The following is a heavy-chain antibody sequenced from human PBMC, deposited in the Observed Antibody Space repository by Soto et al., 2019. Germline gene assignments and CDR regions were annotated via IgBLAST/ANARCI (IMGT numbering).Heavy chain of an antibody. J-gene: IGHJ5*02. CDR2: TYYRSKWYN. CDR3: ARAYCSGGSYWAWSSWFYP. CDR1: GDSVSSNSAA. D-gene: IGHD2-15*01. Sequence: QVQLQQSGPGLVKPSQTLSLTCAISGDSVSSNSAAWNWIRQTPSRGLEWLGRTYYRSKWYNDYAVSVKSRITINPDTSKNQFSLQLNSVTPEDTAVYYCARAYCSGGSYWAWSSWFYPWGQGTLVTVSS. V-gene: IGHV6-1*01.